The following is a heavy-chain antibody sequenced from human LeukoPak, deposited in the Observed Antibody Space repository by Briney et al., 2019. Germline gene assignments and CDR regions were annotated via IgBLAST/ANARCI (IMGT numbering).Heavy chain of an antibody. V-gene: IGHV3-74*01. D-gene: IGHD3-22*01. J-gene: IGHJ4*02. CDR1: GFTFSSHW. CDR3: ARGPGGGSGSYYVGDY. Sequence: QPGGSLRLSCAASGFTFSSHWMRWVRQAPGKGLVWVSRINGDGSSTSYADSVKGRFTISRDNAKNTMYLQMNSLRAEDTAVYFCARGPGGGSGSYYVGDYWGQGTLVTVSS. CDR2: INGDGSST.